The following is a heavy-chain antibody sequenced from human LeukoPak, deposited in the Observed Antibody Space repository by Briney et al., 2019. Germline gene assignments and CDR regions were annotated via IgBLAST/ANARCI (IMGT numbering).Heavy chain of an antibody. CDR1: GYTLTSYD. V-gene: IGHV1-8*01. D-gene: IGHD4-17*01. Sequence: ASVKVSCKASGYTLTSYDINWVRQASGQGLEWMGWMNPNSGNTGYAQKFQGRVTMTRDTSISTAYMELSRLRSDDTAVYYCAKAVTTLLLFDYWGQGTLVTVSS. J-gene: IGHJ4*02. CDR2: MNPNSGNT. CDR3: AKAVTTLLLFDY.